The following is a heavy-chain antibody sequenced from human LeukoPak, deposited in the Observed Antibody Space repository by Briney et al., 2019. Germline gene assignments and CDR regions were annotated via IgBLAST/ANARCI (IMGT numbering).Heavy chain of an antibody. J-gene: IGHJ4*02. CDR1: GGSISSYY. D-gene: IGHD3-3*02. V-gene: IGHV4-4*07. Sequence: SETLSLTCTVSGGSISSYYWSWIRQPAGKGPEWIGRIQSSGSTTYNPSLKSRVTVSRDTSKNQFSLKLSSVTAADTAVYYCARINGGIWGQGILVTVSS. CDR3: ARINGGI. CDR2: IQSSGST.